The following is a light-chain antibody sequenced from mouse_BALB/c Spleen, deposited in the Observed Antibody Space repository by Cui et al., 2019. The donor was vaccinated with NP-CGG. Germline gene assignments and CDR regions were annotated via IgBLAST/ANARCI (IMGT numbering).Light chain of an antibody. CDR1: PGAFTTSNY. J-gene: IGLJ1*01. CDR2: GTN. V-gene: IGLV1*01. Sequence: QAVVTQESALTTSPGETVTLTCRSSPGAFTTSNYANWVQEKPEHLFTGLIGGTNNRAPGVPARFSGSLIGDKAALTITGAQTEDEAIYFCALWYSNHWVFGGGTRLTVL. CDR3: ALWYSNHWV.